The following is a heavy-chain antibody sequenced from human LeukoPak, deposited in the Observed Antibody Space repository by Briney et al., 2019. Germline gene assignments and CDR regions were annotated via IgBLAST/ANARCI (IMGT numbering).Heavy chain of an antibody. V-gene: IGHV1-69*06. D-gene: IGHD6-13*01. CDR1: GYTFTSYY. CDR3: ARVGSSSWPFDY. CDR2: IIPIFGTA. J-gene: IGHJ4*02. Sequence: ASVKVSCKASGYTFTSYYMHWVRQDPGQGLEWMGGIIPIFGTANYAQKFQGRVTITADKSTSTAYMELSSLRSEDTAVYYCARVGSSSWPFDYWGQGTLVTVSS.